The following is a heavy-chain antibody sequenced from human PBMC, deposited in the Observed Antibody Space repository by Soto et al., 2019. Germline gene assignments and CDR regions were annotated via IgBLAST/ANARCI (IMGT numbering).Heavy chain of an antibody. J-gene: IGHJ4*02. V-gene: IGHV1-18*01. CDR2: ISAHNCNT. CDR1: GYIFGTYG. Sequence: QVQLVQSGAEVKKPGASVSVSCKASGYIFGTYGITWVRQAPGQGLEYMGWISAHNCNTNYAQNFRGRVTMTTDTATSPAYMELRSLGSDDTALYYCARDGSGEQWLTQLDSWGQGTLVTVSS. CDR3: ARDGSGEQWLTQLDS. D-gene: IGHD6-19*01.